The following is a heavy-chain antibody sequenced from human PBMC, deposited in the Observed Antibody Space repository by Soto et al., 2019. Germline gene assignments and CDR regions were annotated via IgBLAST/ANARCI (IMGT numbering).Heavy chain of an antibody. Sequence: GGSLRLSCAASGFTFSSYAMSWVRQAPGKGLEWVSAISGSGGSTYYADSVKGRFTISRDNSKNTLYLQMNSLRAEDTAVYYCAKFSSNDFWSANPGGWFDPWGQGTLVTVSS. D-gene: IGHD3-3*01. J-gene: IGHJ5*02. CDR3: AKFSSNDFWSANPGGWFDP. CDR1: GFTFSSYA. CDR2: ISGSGGST. V-gene: IGHV3-23*01.